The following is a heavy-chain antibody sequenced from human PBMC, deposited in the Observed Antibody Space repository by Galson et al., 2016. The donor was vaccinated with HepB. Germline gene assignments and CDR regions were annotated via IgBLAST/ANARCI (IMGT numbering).Heavy chain of an antibody. Sequence: SVKVSCKASGGTFSNFAISWLRQAPGQGLEWMGGIIPLFGATNYAQKFQGRVTITADKSTTTVHMDLSSLRSEDTAVYYCARMFPLYSSGWYVRGDGWFDSWGQGTLVTVSS. J-gene: IGHJ5*01. D-gene: IGHD6-19*01. V-gene: IGHV1-69*06. CDR2: IIPLFGAT. CDR1: GGTFSNFA. CDR3: ARMFPLYSSGWYVRGDGWFDS.